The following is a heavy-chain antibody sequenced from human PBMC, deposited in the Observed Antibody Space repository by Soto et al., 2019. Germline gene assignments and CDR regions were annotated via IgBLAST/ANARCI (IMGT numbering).Heavy chain of an antibody. D-gene: IGHD3-16*01. Sequence: LSLTCAVSGGSISSGGYSWSWIRQPPGKGLEWIGYIYHSGSTYYNPSLKSRVTISVDRSKNQFSLKLSSVTAADTAVYYCARGKRSYVDYFDYWGQGTLVTVSS. CDR1: GGSISSGGYS. CDR3: ARGKRSYVDYFDY. CDR2: IYHSGST. J-gene: IGHJ4*02. V-gene: IGHV4-30-2*01.